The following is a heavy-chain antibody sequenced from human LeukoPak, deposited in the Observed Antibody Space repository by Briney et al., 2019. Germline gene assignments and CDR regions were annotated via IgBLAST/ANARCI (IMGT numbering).Heavy chain of an antibody. CDR3: ARDVVVAYDSSGYYYEGVDY. CDR2: ISSSSSYT. D-gene: IGHD3-22*01. J-gene: IGHJ4*02. V-gene: IGHV3-11*06. CDR1: GFTFSDYY. Sequence: GGSLRLSCAASGFTFSDYYMSWIRQAPGKGLEWVSYISSSSSYTNYADSVKGRFTISRDNAKNSLYLQMNSLRAEDTAVYYCARDVVVAYDSSGYYYEGVDYWGQGTLVPVSS.